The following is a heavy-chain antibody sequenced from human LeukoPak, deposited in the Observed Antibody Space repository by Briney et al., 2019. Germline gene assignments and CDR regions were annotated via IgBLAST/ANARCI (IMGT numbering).Heavy chain of an antibody. V-gene: IGHV4-34*01. Sequence: PSETLTLTCAVYGGSFSGYYWSWIRQPPGKGLEWIGEINHSGSTNYNPSLKSRVTISVDTSKNQFSLKLSSVTAADTAVYYCARGCNYYDSSGYYYRLYYYGMDVWGQGTTVTVSS. CDR3: ARGCNYYDSSGYYYRLYYYGMDV. CDR1: GGSFSGYY. J-gene: IGHJ6*02. D-gene: IGHD3-22*01. CDR2: INHSGST.